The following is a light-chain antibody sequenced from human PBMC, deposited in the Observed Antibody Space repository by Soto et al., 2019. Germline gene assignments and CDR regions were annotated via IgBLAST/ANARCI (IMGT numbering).Light chain of an antibody. Sequence: QSALTQPASVSGSPGQSITISCTGTSSDVGGYNYVSWYQQHPRKAPKLMIYDVSNRPSGVSNRFSGSKSGNTASLTISGLQDEDEADYYCSSYTSSSTYVFGTGTKLTVL. J-gene: IGLJ1*01. CDR3: SSYTSSSTYV. CDR2: DVS. CDR1: SSDVGGYNY. V-gene: IGLV2-14*01.